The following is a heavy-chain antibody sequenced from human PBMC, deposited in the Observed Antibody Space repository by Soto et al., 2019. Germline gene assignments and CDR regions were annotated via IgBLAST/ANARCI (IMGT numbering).Heavy chain of an antibody. V-gene: IGHV1-3*01. D-gene: IGHD6-19*01. CDR1: GYTLTTYS. J-gene: IGHJ3*02. CDR3: ARGNSGAFDI. CDR2: MNPLNGDT. Sequence: QVQLVQSGAEVKKPGASVKVSCKASGYTLTTYSMHWVRQAPGQRLEWMGWMNPLNGDTKYSQRFQGRLTIIRDTSARTAYRELSSLRFEDTAIYSCARGNSGAFDIWGQGTMVTVSS.